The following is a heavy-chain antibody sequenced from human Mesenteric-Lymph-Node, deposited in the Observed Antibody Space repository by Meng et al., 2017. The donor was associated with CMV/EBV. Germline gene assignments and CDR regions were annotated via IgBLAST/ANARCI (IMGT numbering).Heavy chain of an antibody. CDR2: ISSSGSPI. D-gene: IGHD3-22*01. J-gene: IGHJ3*02. CDR1: GFTFSDTE. Sequence: GESLKISCAASGFTFSDTEMNWVRQAPGEGLQWVSHISSSGSPIYYADSVKGRFTISRDNAKNSLFLQMNSLRAEDTAVYYCARGYYDSSGYYSYDAFDIWGQGTMVTVSS. V-gene: IGHV3-48*03. CDR3: ARGYYDSSGYYSYDAFDI.